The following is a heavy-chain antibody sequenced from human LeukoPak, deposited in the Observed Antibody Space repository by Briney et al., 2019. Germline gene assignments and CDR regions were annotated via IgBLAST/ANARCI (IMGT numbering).Heavy chain of an antibody. CDR1: GFTFSSYA. CDR3: AKWLGGWFLSSMYYFDY. V-gene: IGHV3-23*01. D-gene: IGHD3-10*01. CDR2: ISGSGGST. Sequence: GGSLRLSCAASGFTFSSYAMSWVRQAPGKGLVWVSAISGSGGSTYYADSVKGRFTISRDNSKNTLYLQMNSLRAEDTAVYYCAKWLGGWFLSSMYYFDYWGQGTLVTVSS. J-gene: IGHJ4*02.